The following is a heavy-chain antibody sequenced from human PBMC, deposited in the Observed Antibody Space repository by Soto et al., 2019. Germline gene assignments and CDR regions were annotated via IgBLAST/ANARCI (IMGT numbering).Heavy chain of an antibody. CDR3: VMVDNYVTPTPRDV. D-gene: IGHD3-16*01. CDR2: ISPYTGNT. CDR1: GYIFVNYG. V-gene: IGHV1-18*01. J-gene: IGHJ6*02. Sequence: QVQLVQSGDEVKKPGASVKVSCKASGYIFVNYGIAWVRQAPGQGLEWMGWISPYTGNTHSATKIQGRLTMTTDTSTSTADMDLGSLTSDDTAVYYCVMVDNYVTPTPRDVWGQGTTVTVSS.